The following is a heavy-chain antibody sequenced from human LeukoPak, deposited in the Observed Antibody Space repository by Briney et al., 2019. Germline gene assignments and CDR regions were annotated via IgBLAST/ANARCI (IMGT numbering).Heavy chain of an antibody. CDR3: ARDVFFADYGDYVRYFDS. V-gene: IGHV3-7*01. CDR1: GFTFSSYG. Sequence: GGSLRPSCAASGFTFSSYGMHWVRQAPGKGLEWVANIKEDGSETYYVGSVKGRFTISRDNARNSLYLQMTGLRAEDTAVYFCARDVFFADYGDYVRYFDSWGQGTLVTVSS. J-gene: IGHJ4*02. CDR2: IKEDGSET. D-gene: IGHD4-17*01.